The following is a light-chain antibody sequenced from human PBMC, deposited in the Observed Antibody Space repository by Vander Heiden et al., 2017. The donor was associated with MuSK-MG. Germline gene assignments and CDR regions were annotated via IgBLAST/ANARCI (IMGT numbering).Light chain of an antibody. CDR3: QQYYSTPWT. CDR2: WAS. CDR1: QSVLYISKNKNY. J-gene: IGKJ1*01. Sequence: DIVMTQSPDSLAVSLGERATINCKSSQSVLYISKNKNYLAWYQQKAGQPPKLLIYWASTRESGVPDRFSGSGFGTDFTLTISSLQAEDVAVYYCQQYYSTPWTFGQGTKVEIK. V-gene: IGKV4-1*01.